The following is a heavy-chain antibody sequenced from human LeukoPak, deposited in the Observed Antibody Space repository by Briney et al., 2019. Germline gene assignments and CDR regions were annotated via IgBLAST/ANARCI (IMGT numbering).Heavy chain of an antibody. Sequence: SETLSLTCTVSDGSISTYYWSWIRQPPGKGLEWIGYIYYSGSTNYNPSLKSRVTISVDTSKNQFSLKLSSVTAADTAVYYCARGRPGYSYGQDYFDYWGQGTLVTVSS. CDR3: ARGRPGYSYGQDYFDY. D-gene: IGHD5-18*01. J-gene: IGHJ4*02. V-gene: IGHV4-59*12. CDR1: DGSISTYY. CDR2: IYYSGST.